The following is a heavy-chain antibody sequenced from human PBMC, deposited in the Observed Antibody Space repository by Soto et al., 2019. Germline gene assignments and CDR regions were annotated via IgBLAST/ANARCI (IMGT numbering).Heavy chain of an antibody. CDR2: FDPEAGEK. V-gene: IGHV1-24*01. D-gene: IGHD3-22*01. J-gene: IGHJ4*02. Sequence: QVQLEQSGAEVKRPGASVKVSCKVSGYTISELSIHWVRQSPGKALEWMGGFDPEAGEKIYAQKFQGRVITTEDTATDYAYMELTSLTSEDTAVYFCATLYDSSGFPHGYYFDSLGQGTLVTVSS. CDR3: ATLYDSSGFPHGYYFDS. CDR1: GYTISELS.